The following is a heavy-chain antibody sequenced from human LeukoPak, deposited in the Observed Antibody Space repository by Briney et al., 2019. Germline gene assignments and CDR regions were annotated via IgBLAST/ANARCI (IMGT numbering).Heavy chain of an antibody. J-gene: IGHJ4*02. V-gene: IGHV3-7*01. CDR3: TRAARGTDGRIDY. CDR2: IKQDGSEK. Sequence: PGGSLRLSCAASGFTLSSCWMSWVRQAPGKGLEWVANIKQDGSEKYYVDSVKGRFTISRDNARNSLYLQMNSLRGEDTAVYYCTRAARGTDGRIDYWGQGTLVTVSS. CDR1: GFTLSSCW. D-gene: IGHD1-1*01.